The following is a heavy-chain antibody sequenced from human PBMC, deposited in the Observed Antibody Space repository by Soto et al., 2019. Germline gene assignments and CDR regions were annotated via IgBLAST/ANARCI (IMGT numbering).Heavy chain of an antibody. CDR3: ARDTVTTRINNWFDP. Sequence: QVQLQQWGAGLLKTSETLSLTCAVYGGSFSGYYWSWIRQPPGKGLEWIGEINHSGSTNYNPSLKSRVTISVDTSKNQFSLKLSSVTAADTAVYYCARDTVTTRINNWFDPWGQGTLVTVSS. J-gene: IGHJ5*02. CDR2: INHSGST. V-gene: IGHV4-34*01. D-gene: IGHD4-4*01. CDR1: GGSFSGYY.